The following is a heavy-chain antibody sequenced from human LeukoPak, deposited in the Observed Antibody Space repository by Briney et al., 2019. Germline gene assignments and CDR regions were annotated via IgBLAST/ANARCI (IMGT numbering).Heavy chain of an antibody. CDR2: VYSDDTT. CDR3: ARALPASSHTSFDY. Sequence: GSLRLSCAASGFTFSGNYMSWVRQAPGKGLEWVSIVYSDDTTYYADSVKGRFTISRDTSKNTVYLQVNSLRAEDTAVYYCARALPASSHTSFDYWGQGTRVTVSS. D-gene: IGHD2-2*01. V-gene: IGHV3-66*01. CDR1: GFTFSGNY. J-gene: IGHJ4*02.